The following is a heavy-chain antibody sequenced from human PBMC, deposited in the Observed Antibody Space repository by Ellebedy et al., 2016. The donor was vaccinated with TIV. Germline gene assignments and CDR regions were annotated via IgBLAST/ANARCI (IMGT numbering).Heavy chain of an antibody. J-gene: IGHJ4*02. CDR3: ARKYIYGFD. CDR2: IYSGGAT. D-gene: IGHD5-18*01. V-gene: IGHV3-66*01. Sequence: GESLKISCADSGFTFSSNYMSWVRQAPGKGLEWVSVIYSGGATSYADSVKGRFTISRDNSKNTLYLQMNSLRVEDTAVYYCARKYIYGFDWGQGTLVTVSS. CDR1: GFTFSSNY.